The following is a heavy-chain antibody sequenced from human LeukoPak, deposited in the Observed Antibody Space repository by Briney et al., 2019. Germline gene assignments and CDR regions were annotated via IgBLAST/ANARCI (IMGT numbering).Heavy chain of an antibody. CDR1: GFTFSSCA. D-gene: IGHD2-2*01. CDR2: IRGSGGRP. Sequence: PGGSLRPSCAASGFTFSSCAMSWVRQAPGKGLEWVSAIRGSGGRPYYADSVKGRFTISRDNSKNTLYLQMNSLRAEDTAVYYCARHPEPGYCSSTSCHESYFDYWGQGTLVTVSS. V-gene: IGHV3-23*01. CDR3: ARHPEPGYCSSTSCHESYFDY. J-gene: IGHJ4*02.